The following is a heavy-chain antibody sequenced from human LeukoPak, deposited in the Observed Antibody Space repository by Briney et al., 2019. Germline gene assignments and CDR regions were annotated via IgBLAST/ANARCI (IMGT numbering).Heavy chain of an antibody. CDR2: IYSGGST. V-gene: IGHV3-53*04. Sequence: GGSLRLSCAASGFTVGSNYMSWVRQAPGKGLEWVSVIYSGGSTYYADSVKGRFTISRHNSKNTLFLQMNSLRAEDTALYYCARVQYGNWFDPWGQGTLVTVSS. D-gene: IGHD2-2*01. J-gene: IGHJ5*02. CDR1: GFTVGSNY. CDR3: ARVQYGNWFDP.